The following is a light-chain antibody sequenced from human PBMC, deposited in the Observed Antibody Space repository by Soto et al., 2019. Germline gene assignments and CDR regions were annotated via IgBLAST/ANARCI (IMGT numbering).Light chain of an antibody. V-gene: IGKV3-20*01. J-gene: IGKJ4*01. CDR3: QQYGSSPLIT. CDR2: GAS. CDR1: QSVSSSY. Sequence: EIVLTQSPGTLSLSPGERATLSCRASQSVSSSYLAWYQQKPGQAPRLLIYGASSMATGITDRFSGSGSGTDFTLTISRLEPEDVAVYYCQQYGSSPLITFGGGTKVEIK.